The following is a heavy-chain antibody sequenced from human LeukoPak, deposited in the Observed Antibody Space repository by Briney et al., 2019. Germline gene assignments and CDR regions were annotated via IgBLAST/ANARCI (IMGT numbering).Heavy chain of an antibody. Sequence: PGGSLRLSCAASGFTFSTYAMSWVRQAPGTGLGWVSAISGSGGSTYYADSVKGRFTISRDNSKNTLYLQMNSLRAEDTAVYYCAPGRIVVAPYFDYWGQGTLVTVSS. V-gene: IGHV3-23*01. CDR1: GFTFSTYA. CDR2: ISGSGGST. CDR3: APGRIVVAPYFDY. J-gene: IGHJ4*02. D-gene: IGHD3-22*01.